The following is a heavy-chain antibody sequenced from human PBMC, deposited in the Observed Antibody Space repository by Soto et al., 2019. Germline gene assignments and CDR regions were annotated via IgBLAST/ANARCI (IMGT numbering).Heavy chain of an antibody. CDR2: INHSGST. V-gene: IGHV4-34*01. D-gene: IGHD2-21*01. CDR3: ARGFFVGYYYYYGMDV. Sequence: SETLSLTCAVYGGSFSGYYWSWIRQPPGKGLEWIGEINHSGSTNYNPSLKRRVTISVDTSKNQFSLKLSSVTAADTAVYYCARGFFVGYYYYYGMDVWGQGTTVTVSS. CDR1: GGSFSGYY. J-gene: IGHJ6*02.